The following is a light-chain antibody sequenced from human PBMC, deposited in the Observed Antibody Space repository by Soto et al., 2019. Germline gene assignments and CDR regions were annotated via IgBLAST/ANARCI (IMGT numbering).Light chain of an antibody. CDR1: QSISSF. J-gene: IGKJ2*01. CDR2: ATS. CDR3: QQSFDTPFT. Sequence: DIQITQSPASLPASVGDRVTITCRASQSISSFLNWYQQKPGKASKFLIYATSSMQSDVSSRFSGSGSGTEFTLTINSLQPEDFATYFCQQSFDTPFTFGQGTKVDIK. V-gene: IGKV1-39*01.